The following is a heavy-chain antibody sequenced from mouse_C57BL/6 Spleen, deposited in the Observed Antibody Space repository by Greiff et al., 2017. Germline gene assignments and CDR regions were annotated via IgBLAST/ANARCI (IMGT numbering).Heavy chain of an antibody. D-gene: IGHD2-10*02. CDR1: GYAFTNYL. V-gene: IGHV1-54*01. J-gene: IGHJ1*03. CDR3: ARRYDWYFDV. Sequence: QVQLQQSGAELVRPGTSVKVSCKASGYAFTNYLIEWVKQRPGQGLEWIGVINPGSGGTNYNEKFKGKATLTADKSSSTAYMQLSSLTSEDSAVYFCARRYDWYFDVWGTGTTVTVSS. CDR2: INPGSGGT.